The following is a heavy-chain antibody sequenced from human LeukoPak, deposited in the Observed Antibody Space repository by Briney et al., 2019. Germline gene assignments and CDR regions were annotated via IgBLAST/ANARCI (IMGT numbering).Heavy chain of an antibody. Sequence: ASLKDSCKASGYTFTSYDINWVRQATGQGLEWKGWKKPNSGNTEYAQKYQGRVTITRNTSISTAYMELSSQGSEHTSVYYCARNRMKTWFDPWGQGTLVTVSS. D-gene: IGHD2-8*01. J-gene: IGHJ5*02. CDR2: KKPNSGNT. CDR3: ARNRMKTWFDP. CDR1: GYTFTSYD. V-gene: IGHV1-8*03.